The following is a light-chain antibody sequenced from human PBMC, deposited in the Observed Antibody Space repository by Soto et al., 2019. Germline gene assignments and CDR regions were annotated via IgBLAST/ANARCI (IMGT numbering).Light chain of an antibody. V-gene: IGKV1-39*01. CDR3: QQSYMDPIT. CDR1: QSISTY. CDR2: DAS. Sequence: DIQMTHSASSLSASVANRVTITCRASQSISTYLNWYQKKPGKAPNLLIYDASRLQSGVPSRFSGSGGGTDFTLSISSVQPEDFATYFCQQSYMDPITFGQGTRLEI. J-gene: IGKJ5*01.